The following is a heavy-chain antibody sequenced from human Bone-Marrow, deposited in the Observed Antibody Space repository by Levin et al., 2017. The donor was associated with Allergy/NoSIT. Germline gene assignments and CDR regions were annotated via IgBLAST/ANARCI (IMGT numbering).Heavy chain of an antibody. Sequence: SQTLSLPCTVSGGSISSSSYYWGWIRQPPGKGLEWIGTIYYSGSTYYNPSLKSRVTISIDMSKNQFSLKLSSVTAADPAVYYCAREVAYDGPSDYSGMDVWGQGTTVTVSS. CDR3: AREVAYDGPSDYSGMDV. V-gene: IGHV4-39*07. CDR1: GGSISSSSYY. D-gene: IGHD5-12*01. CDR2: IYYSGST. J-gene: IGHJ6*02.